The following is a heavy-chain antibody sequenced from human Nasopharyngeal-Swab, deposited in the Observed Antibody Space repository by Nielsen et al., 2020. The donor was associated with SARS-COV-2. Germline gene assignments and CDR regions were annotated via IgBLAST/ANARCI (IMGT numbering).Heavy chain of an antibody. CDR3: ARAGGYYYDSSGHRTDHAEFDY. V-gene: IGHV3-7*01. CDR1: GFTFSSYW. CDR2: IKQDGSEK. J-gene: IGHJ4*02. Sequence: GGSLRLSCAASGFTFSSYWMSWVRQAPGKGLEWVANIKQDGSEKYYVDSVKGRFTISRDNAKNSLYLQMNSLRAEDTAVYYCARAGGYYYDSSGHRTDHAEFDYWGQGTLVTVSS. D-gene: IGHD3-22*01.